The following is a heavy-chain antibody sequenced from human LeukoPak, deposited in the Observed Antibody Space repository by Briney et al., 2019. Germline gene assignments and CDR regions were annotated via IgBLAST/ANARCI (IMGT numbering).Heavy chain of an antibody. Sequence: GGSLRLSCAASGFTFSSYGMHWVRQAPGKGLEWVAFIRYDGSNKYYADSVKGRFTISRDNSKNTLYLQMNRLRAEDTAVYYCAKDWGLWLLVAFDIWGQGTMVTVSS. CDR3: AKDWGLWLLVAFDI. CDR1: GFTFSSYG. V-gene: IGHV3-30*02. J-gene: IGHJ3*02. D-gene: IGHD3-9*01. CDR2: IRYDGSNK.